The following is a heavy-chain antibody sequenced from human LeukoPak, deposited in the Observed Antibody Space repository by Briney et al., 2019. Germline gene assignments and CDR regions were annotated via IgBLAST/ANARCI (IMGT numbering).Heavy chain of an antibody. Sequence: ASVKVSCKASGYTFTSYGISWVRQAPGQGPEWMGWISAYNGNTNYAQKLQGRVTMTTDTSTSTAYMELRSLRSDDTAVYYCARDSHIVVVPAAPPDYWGQGTLVTVSS. J-gene: IGHJ4*02. CDR3: ARDSHIVVVPAAPPDY. CDR1: GYTFTSYG. V-gene: IGHV1-18*01. CDR2: ISAYNGNT. D-gene: IGHD2-2*01.